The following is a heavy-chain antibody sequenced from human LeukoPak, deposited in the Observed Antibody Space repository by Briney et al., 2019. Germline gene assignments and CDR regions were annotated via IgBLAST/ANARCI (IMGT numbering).Heavy chain of an antibody. Sequence: KDGESLKISCKGSGYSFTSYWISWVRQMPGKGLEWMGRIDPSDSYTNYSPSFQGHVTISADKSISTAYLQWSSLKASDTAMYYCARHPRYGDSYDAFDIWGQGTMVTVSS. V-gene: IGHV5-10-1*01. D-gene: IGHD4-17*01. J-gene: IGHJ3*02. CDR2: IDPSDSYT. CDR1: GYSFTSYW. CDR3: ARHPRYGDSYDAFDI.